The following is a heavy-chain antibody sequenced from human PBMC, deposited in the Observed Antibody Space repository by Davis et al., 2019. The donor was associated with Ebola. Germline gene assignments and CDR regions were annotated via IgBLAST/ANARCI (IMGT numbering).Heavy chain of an antibody. J-gene: IGHJ4*02. D-gene: IGHD3-16*01. CDR2: ISYDGSNI. CDR1: GLTFSIYA. V-gene: IGHV3-30*04. Sequence: GGSLRLSCAASGLTFSIYAMHWVRQAPGKGLEWVAVISYDGSNIYYADSVKGRFTISRDNSKNTLYLQMNSLRAEDTAVYYYTSSGELPHDYWGQGTLVTVSS. CDR3: TSSGELPHDY.